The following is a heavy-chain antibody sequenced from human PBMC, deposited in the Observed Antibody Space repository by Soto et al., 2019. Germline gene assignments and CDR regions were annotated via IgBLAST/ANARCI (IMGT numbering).Heavy chain of an antibody. V-gene: IGHV1-69*02. D-gene: IGHD2-15*01. CDR2: IIPYLGVI. Sequence: QVPLVQSGAEVKKPGSSVKVSCKASGDSFSKYSISWIRQAPGQGLEWMGRIIPYLGVITYAQKFKGRVTISADEFTGTGHMELNSLGSEDTATYFCASGSATDVDYWGQGSLITVS. J-gene: IGHJ4*02. CDR1: GDSFSKYS. CDR3: ASGSATDVDY.